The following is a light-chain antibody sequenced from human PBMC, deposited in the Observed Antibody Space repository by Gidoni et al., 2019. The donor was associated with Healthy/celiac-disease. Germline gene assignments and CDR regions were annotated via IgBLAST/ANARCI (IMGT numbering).Light chain of an antibody. J-gene: IGKJ1*01. CDR3: QQSYSTPS. Sequence: DIQMPQSPSSLSASVGDRVTITCRASQSISSYLNWYQQKPGKAPKLLIYAASSLQSGVSSRFSGSGSGTDFTLTISSLQPEDVATYYCQQSYSTPSFGQGTKVEIK. V-gene: IGKV1-39*01. CDR2: AAS. CDR1: QSISSY.